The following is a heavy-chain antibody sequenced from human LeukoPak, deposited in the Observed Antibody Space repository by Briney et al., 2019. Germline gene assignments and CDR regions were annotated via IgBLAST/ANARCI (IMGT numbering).Heavy chain of an antibody. D-gene: IGHD3-22*01. J-gene: IGHJ4*02. Sequence: GGSLRLSCAASGFTFSSYGMHWVRQAPGKGLEWVAVISYDGSNKYYADSVKGRFTISRDNSKNTLYLQMNSLRAEDTAVYYCASGAGVIPDYWGQGTLVTVSS. CDR2: ISYDGSNK. CDR3: ASGAGVIPDY. V-gene: IGHV3-30*03. CDR1: GFTFSSYG.